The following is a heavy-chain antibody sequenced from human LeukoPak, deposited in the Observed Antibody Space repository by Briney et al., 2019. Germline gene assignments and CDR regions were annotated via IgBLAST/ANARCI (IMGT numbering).Heavy chain of an antibody. J-gene: IGHJ4*02. V-gene: IGHV4-31*03. CDR3: ARERGRLLNGGLDH. D-gene: IGHD1-26*01. CDR1: GGSISSGGYY. Sequence: SETLSLTCTVSGGSISSGGYYWSRIRQHPGKGLEWIGYIYYSGSTYYNPSLKSRVTISVDTSKNQFSLKLSSVTAADTAVYYCARERGRLLNGGLDHWGQGTLVTVSS. CDR2: IYYSGST.